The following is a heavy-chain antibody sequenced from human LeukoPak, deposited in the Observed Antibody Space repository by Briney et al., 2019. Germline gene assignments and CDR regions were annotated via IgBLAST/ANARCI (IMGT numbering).Heavy chain of an antibody. J-gene: IGHJ5*02. CDR3: ARGLTYYDILTGYTSSHGGNWFDP. V-gene: IGHV4-31*03. D-gene: IGHD3-9*01. CDR1: GGSISSGGYY. Sequence: SETLSLTCTVSGGSISSGGYYWSWIRQHPGKGLEWIGYIYYSGSTYYNPSLKSRVTISVDTSKNQFSLKLSSVTAADTAVYYCARGLTYYDILTGYTSSHGGNWFDPWSQGTLVTVSS. CDR2: IYYSGST.